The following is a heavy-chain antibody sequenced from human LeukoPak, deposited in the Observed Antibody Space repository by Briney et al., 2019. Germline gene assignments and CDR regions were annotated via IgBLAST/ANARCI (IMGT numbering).Heavy chain of an antibody. CDR1: GYTFTGYY. V-gene: IGHV1-2*04. CDR2: INPNSGGT. J-gene: IGHJ4*02. CDR3: AADPGDYDFWSGYYPG. Sequence: ASVKVSCKASGYTFTGYYMHWVRQAPGQGLEWMGWINPNSGGTNYAQKSQGWVTMTRDTSISTAYMELSSLRSEDTAVYYCAADPGDYDFWSGYYPGWGQGTLVTASS. D-gene: IGHD3-3*01.